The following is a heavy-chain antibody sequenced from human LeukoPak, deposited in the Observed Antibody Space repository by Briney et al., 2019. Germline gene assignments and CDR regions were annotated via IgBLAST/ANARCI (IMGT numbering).Heavy chain of an antibody. V-gene: IGHV2-70*11. CDR3: ARMWAAAGYYFDY. Sequence: SGPALVKPTQTLTLTCTFSGFSLSTSGMCVSWIPQPPGKALEWLARIEWDDDKYYSTSLKTRLTISKNTSKNQVVLTMTNMDPVDTAKYYCARMWAAAGYYFDYWGQGTLVTVSS. CDR1: GFSLSTSGMC. D-gene: IGHD6-13*01. J-gene: IGHJ4*02. CDR2: IEWDDDK.